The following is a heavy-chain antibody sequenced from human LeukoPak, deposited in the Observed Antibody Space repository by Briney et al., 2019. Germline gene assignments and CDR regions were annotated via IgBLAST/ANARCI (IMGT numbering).Heavy chain of an antibody. CDR1: GGSISSGGSY. CDR2: IHYSGST. D-gene: IGHD1/OR15-1a*01. CDR3: ARENRSSRPDSAYDY. V-gene: IGHV4-30-4*01. Sequence: SQTLSLTCTVSGGSISSGGSYWSWLRQPPGKGLEWIGYIHYSGSTYYNPSLKSRVTISADMSKNQFSLKLSSVTAADTAMYYCARENRSSRPDSAYDYWGQGTLVTVSS. J-gene: IGHJ4*02.